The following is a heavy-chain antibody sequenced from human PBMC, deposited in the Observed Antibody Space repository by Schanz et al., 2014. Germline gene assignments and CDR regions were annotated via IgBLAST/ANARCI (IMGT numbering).Heavy chain of an antibody. J-gene: IGHJ6*02. CDR3: RLWFGELYYGMDV. Sequence: VHLVESGGGVVQPGGSLRLSCAASGFTFSSYSLAWVRQAPGKGLEWVSAISGSGGSTYYADSVKGRFTISRDNSKNTLYLQMNSLRAEDTAVYYCRLWFGELYYGMDVWGQGTTVTVSS. V-gene: IGHV3-23*04. CDR2: ISGSGGST. D-gene: IGHD3-10*01. CDR1: GFTFSSYS.